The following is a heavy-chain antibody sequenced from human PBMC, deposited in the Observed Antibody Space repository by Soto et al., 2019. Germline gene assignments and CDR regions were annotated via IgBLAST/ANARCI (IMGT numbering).Heavy chain of an antibody. CDR1: GFTVSSNY. CDR2: IYSGGST. J-gene: IGHJ4*02. CDR3: ARDAESRYGSGTLDY. V-gene: IGHV3-53*01. Sequence: GGSLRVSCAASGFTVSSNYMSRVSQAPGKGLEWVSVIYSGGSTYYADSVKGRFTISRDNSKNTLYLQMNSLRAEDTAVYYCARDAESRYGSGTLDYWGQGTLVTVSS. D-gene: IGHD3-10*01.